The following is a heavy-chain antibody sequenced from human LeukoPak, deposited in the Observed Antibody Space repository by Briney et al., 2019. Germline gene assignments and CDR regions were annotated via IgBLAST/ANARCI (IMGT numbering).Heavy chain of an antibody. CDR2: IYYSGST. Sequence: PSETLSLTCTVSGGSISSYYWSWIRQPPGKGPEWIGYIYYSGSTNYNPSLKSRVTISVDTSKNQFSLKLSSVTAADTAVYYCARARFFYFDYWGQGTLVTVSS. D-gene: IGHD3-10*01. CDR1: GGSISSYY. CDR3: ARARFFYFDY. V-gene: IGHV4-59*01. J-gene: IGHJ4*02.